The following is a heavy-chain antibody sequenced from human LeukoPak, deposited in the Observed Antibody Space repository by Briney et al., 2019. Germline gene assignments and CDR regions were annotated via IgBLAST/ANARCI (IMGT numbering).Heavy chain of an antibody. V-gene: IGHV4-30-4*08. D-gene: IGHD3-10*01. CDR1: GGSISSGGYY. CDR2: IYYSGST. Sequence: SETLSLTCTVSGGSISSGGYYWSWIRQHPGKGLEWIGYIYYSGSTYYNPSLKSRVTISVDTSKNQFSLKLSSVTAADTAVYYCAREAKRGFGRYYYYYGMDVWGQGTTVTVSS. J-gene: IGHJ6*02. CDR3: AREAKRGFGRYYYYYGMDV.